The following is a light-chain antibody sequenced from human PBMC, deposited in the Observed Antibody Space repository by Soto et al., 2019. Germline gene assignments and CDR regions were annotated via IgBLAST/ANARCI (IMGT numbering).Light chain of an antibody. CDR3: QRRSNWPPLT. Sequence: EIVLTQSPATLSLSPGERATLSCRASQSVSSYLAWYQQKPGQAPRLLIYDASTRATGIPARFSGSGSGTDFTLTVSSLEREDFAVYYCQRRSNWPPLTFGGGTKVEIK. CDR1: QSVSSY. CDR2: DAS. J-gene: IGKJ4*01. V-gene: IGKV3-11*01.